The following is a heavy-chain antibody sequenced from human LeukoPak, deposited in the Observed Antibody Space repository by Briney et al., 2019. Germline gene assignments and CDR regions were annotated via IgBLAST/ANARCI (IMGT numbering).Heavy chain of an antibody. CDR2: MSGGGENT. CDR1: GFTFSTYA. J-gene: IGHJ5*02. CDR3: GGGPIDR. D-gene: IGHD3-10*01. Sequence: GGSLRLSCAVSGFTFSTYAMSWVPAAPGGGLEWVSAMSGGGENTDYADSVKGRFTISRDNSENKVYLQMSSLSAEDTAVYYCGGGPIDRWSQGTLVTVSS. V-gene: IGHV3-23*01.